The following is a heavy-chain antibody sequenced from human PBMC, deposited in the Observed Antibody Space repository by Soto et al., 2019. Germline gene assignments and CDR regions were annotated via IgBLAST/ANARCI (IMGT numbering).Heavy chain of an antibody. V-gene: IGHV1-69*06. J-gene: IGHJ4*02. D-gene: IGHD3-22*01. CDR2: IIPIFGTA. CDR3: ARDRGYYDSSGTSDY. Sequence: ASVKVSCKASGGTFSSYAISWVRQAPGQGLEWMGGIIPIFGTANYAQKFQGRVTITADKPTSTAYMELSSLRSEDTAVYYCARDRGYYDSSGTSDYWGQGTLVTVSS. CDR1: GGTFSSYA.